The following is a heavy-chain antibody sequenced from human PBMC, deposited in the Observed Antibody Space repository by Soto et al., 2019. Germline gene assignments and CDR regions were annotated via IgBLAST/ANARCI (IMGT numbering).Heavy chain of an antibody. V-gene: IGHV3-15*07. CDR1: GFSFTSAW. CDR3: SPGRGGSAYVPGAY. CDR2: IKTNMDGGAT. Sequence: EVQLVESGGGLVKPGGSLRLSCAASGFSFTSAWMNWVRQIPGKGLEWVGRIKTNMDGGATDYSAPVKGRFTISRDDSKDTVYLQMTSLKTEDTAVYYCSPGRGGSAYVPGAYWGQGALVTVSS. D-gene: IGHD5-12*01. J-gene: IGHJ4*02.